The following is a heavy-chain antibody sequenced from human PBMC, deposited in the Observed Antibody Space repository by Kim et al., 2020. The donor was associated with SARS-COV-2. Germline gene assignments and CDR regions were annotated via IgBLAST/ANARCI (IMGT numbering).Heavy chain of an antibody. J-gene: IGHJ5*02. CDR1: GFTISSHD. D-gene: IGHD6-13*01. Sequence: GGSLRLSCAASGFTISSHDMRWVRQTPGKGLEWVSVIKSGRSDTYYADSVKGRFTISRDNSKNTLCLQMNSLRAEDTAVYYCAKATAGTFTGLSWSQGTLLTLHS. CDR3: AKATAGTFTGLS. V-gene: IGHV3-23*03. CDR2: IKSGRSDT.